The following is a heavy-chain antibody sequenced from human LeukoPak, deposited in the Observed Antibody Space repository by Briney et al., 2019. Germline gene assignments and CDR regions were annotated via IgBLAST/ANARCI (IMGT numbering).Heavy chain of an antibody. CDR2: IYYSGST. CDR3: ARDKQANWFDP. V-gene: IGHV4-59*01. CDR1: GGSISSYY. Sequence: SETLSFTCTVSGGSISSYYWSWIRQPPGKGLEWIGYIYYSGSTNYNPSLKSRVTISVDTSKNQFSLKLSSVTAADTAVYYCARDKQANWFDPWGQGTLVIVSS. J-gene: IGHJ5*02.